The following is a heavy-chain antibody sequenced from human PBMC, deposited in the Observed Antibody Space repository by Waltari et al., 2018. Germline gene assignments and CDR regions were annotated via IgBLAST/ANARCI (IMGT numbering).Heavy chain of an antibody. J-gene: IGHJ2*01. CDR3: AKNATLGRARYFDL. Sequence: QLLESGGGLVQPGKSLRLSCVASGFTFSDHAMSWVRQRPGEGLEWVSSLSAIGNVSDYTASVKGRFVISRDNSKNTLFLHLNAVTVGDTAIFYCAKNATLGRARYFDLWGRGTLVTVSP. CDR1: GFTFSDHA. V-gene: IGHV3-23*01. CDR2: LSAIGNVS. D-gene: IGHD2-2*01.